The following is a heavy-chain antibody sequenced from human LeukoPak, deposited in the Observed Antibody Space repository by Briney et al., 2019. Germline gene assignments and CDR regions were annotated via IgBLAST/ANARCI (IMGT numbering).Heavy chain of an antibody. J-gene: IGHJ4*02. Sequence: PSETLSLTCTVSGGSISSHYWSWVRQAPGKGLEWVSVIYSGGSTYYADSVKGRFTISRDNSKNTLYLQMNSLRAEDTAVYYCAREAVTRNYFDYWGQGTLVTVSS. CDR3: AREAVTRNYFDY. CDR1: GGSISSHY. CDR2: IYSGGST. V-gene: IGHV3-53*01. D-gene: IGHD4-17*01.